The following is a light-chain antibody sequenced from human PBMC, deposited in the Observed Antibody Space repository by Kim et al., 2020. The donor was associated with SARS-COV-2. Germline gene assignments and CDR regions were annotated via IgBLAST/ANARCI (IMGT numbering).Light chain of an antibody. CDR3: QSSYSSNQVV. CDR1: SGGSTDDY. V-gene: IGLV6-57*03. J-gene: IGLJ2*01. CDR2: EDN. Sequence: TMTIICTRSSGGSTDDYVLQCQQRPAGAPPTVIYEDNQRPSAVPDRCSCSINGSSTSASFTISGLKTEEEDDYYCQSSYSSNQVVFGGGTQLTVL.